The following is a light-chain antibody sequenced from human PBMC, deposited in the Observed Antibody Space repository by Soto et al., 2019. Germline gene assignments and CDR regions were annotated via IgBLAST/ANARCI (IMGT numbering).Light chain of an antibody. J-gene: IGLJ2*01. CDR2: EVT. V-gene: IGLV2-8*01. CDR3: SSYGGSDDLV. CDR1: SSDVGGSNS. Sequence: QSVLTQPPSASGSPGQSVSISCTGTSSDVGGSNSVSWYQQHPGKAPKLILYEVTKRPSGVPDRFSGSKSGNTASLTVSGLQAEDEADYYCSSYGGSDDLVFGGGTKLTVL.